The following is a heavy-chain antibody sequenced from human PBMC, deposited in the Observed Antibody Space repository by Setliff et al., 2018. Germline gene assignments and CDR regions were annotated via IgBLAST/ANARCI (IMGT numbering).Heavy chain of an antibody. CDR2: IKQDGSET. Sequence: PGGSLRLSCAASGFTFSSYWMNWVRQAPGKGLEWVANIKQDGSETYILDSVKGRFTISRDNTKNSLYLQMNSLRGEDTAVYHCTRDQDYYGMDVWGQGTTVTVSS. V-gene: IGHV3-7*01. CDR3: TRDQDYYGMDV. CDR1: GFTFSSYW. J-gene: IGHJ6*02.